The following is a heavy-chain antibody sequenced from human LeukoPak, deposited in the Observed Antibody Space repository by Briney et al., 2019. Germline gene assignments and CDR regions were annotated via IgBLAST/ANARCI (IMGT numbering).Heavy chain of an antibody. V-gene: IGHV1-18*01. Sequence: GASVKVSCKASGYTFTNYGINWVRQAPGQGLEWMGWISVYNGYTNYAQNLQGRVSMTTDTSTSTAYMELRSLRSDDTAVYYCARARVTGTSIYYDYGMDVWGQGTTVTVSS. CDR3: ARARVTGTSIYYDYGMDV. CDR2: ISVYNGYT. D-gene: IGHD1/OR15-1a*01. CDR1: GYTFTNYG. J-gene: IGHJ6*02.